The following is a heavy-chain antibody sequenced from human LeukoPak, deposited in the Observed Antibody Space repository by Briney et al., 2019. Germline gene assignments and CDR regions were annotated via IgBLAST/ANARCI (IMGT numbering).Heavy chain of an antibody. CDR3: ARDAISGSYGGGAFDY. D-gene: IGHD1-26*01. Sequence: SETLSLTCAVYGGSFSGYYWSWIRQPPGKGLEWIGEINHSGSTNYNPSLKSRVTISVDTSKNQFSLKLSSVTAADTAVYYCARDAISGSYGGGAFDYWGQGTLVTVSS. V-gene: IGHV4-34*01. J-gene: IGHJ4*02. CDR1: GGSFSGYY. CDR2: INHSGST.